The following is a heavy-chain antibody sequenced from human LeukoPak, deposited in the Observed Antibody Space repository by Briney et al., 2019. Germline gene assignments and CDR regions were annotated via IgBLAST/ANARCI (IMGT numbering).Heavy chain of an antibody. J-gene: IGHJ4*02. D-gene: IGHD1-26*01. Sequence: ASVKVSCKASGYTFTSYGISWVRQAPGQGLEWMGWISADNGNTDYAQMLQGRVTMTTDTSTTTAYMELRNLRSDDTAVYYCERDVVGSLDYWGQGTLVTVSS. V-gene: IGHV1-18*01. CDR3: ERDVVGSLDY. CDR1: GYTFTSYG. CDR2: ISADNGNT.